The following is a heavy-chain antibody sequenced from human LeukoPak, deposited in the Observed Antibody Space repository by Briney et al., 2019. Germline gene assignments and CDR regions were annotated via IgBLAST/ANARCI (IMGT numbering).Heavy chain of an antibody. D-gene: IGHD3-16*01. J-gene: IGHJ4*02. CDR1: GFTFSDYG. CDR2: ISGSTVYT. V-gene: IGHV3-23*01. CDR3: AKARDRYGGAASF. Sequence: PGGSLRLSCTASGFTFSDYGMRWVRQAPGKGLEWVSAISGSTVYTYYGDSVKGRFTISRDNSKNTLYLQMNGLRAEDTAVYYCAKARDRYGGAASFWGQGALVTVSS.